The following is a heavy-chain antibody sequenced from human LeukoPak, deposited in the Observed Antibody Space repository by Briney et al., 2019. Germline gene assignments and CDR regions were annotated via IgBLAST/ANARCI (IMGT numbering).Heavy chain of an antibody. V-gene: IGHV4-39*02. CDR3: ARFVAAAGFDY. CDR2: IYYSGST. D-gene: IGHD6-13*01. J-gene: IGHJ4*02. CDR1: GGSISSSSYY. Sequence: SETLSLTCTVSGGSISSSSYYWGWIRRSPGKGLEWIGSIYYSGSTYNNPSLRSRITISVDTSKNHFSLKLTSVTAADTAVYYCARFVAAAGFDYWGQGTLVTVSS.